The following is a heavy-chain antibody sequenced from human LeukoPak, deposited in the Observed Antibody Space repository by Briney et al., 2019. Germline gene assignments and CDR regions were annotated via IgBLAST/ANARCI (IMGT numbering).Heavy chain of an antibody. CDR2: IKQDGSEK. D-gene: IGHD2-2*01. J-gene: IGHJ4*02. CDR3: VRVSGTYADERFDH. Sequence: GGSLRLSCAASGFTFSSYWMSWVRQAPGKGLEWVANIKQDGSEKYYVDSVKGRFTISRDNAKNSLYLQMNSLRTEDTAIYYCVRVSGTYADERFDHWGQGTLVAVSS. CDR1: GFTFSSYW. V-gene: IGHV3-7*03.